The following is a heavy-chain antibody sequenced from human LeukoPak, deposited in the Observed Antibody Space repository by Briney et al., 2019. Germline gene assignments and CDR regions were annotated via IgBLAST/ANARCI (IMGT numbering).Heavy chain of an antibody. D-gene: IGHD2-15*01. CDR2: INPNSGGT. CDR1: GYTFTGYY. CDR3: ARDLKDCSGGSCLGWFDP. J-gene: IGHJ5*02. Sequence: VASVKVSCKASGYTFTGYYMHWVRQAPGQGLGWTGWINPNSGGTSYAQKFQGRVTMTRDTSISTAYMELSRLRSDDTAVYYCARDLKDCSGGSCLGWFDPWGQGTLVTVSS. V-gene: IGHV1-2*02.